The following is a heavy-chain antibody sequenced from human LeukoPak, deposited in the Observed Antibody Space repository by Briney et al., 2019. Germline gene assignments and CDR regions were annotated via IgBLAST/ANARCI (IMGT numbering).Heavy chain of an antibody. Sequence: ASVKVSCKAPGYTFTSYDINWVRQAPGQGLEWMGWMNPNSGNTGYAQKFQGRVTITRNTSISTAYMELSSLRSEDTAVYYCARANKYSYGTLFSHASFDYWGQGTLVTVSS. D-gene: IGHD5-18*01. J-gene: IGHJ4*02. CDR3: ARANKYSYGTLFSHASFDY. V-gene: IGHV1-8*03. CDR2: MNPNSGNT. CDR1: GYTFTSYD.